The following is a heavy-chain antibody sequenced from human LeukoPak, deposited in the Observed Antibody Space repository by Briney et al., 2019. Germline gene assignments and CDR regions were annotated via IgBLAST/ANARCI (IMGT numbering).Heavy chain of an antibody. Sequence: GESLKISCKGSGYSFTSYWIGWVRQMPGKGLEWMGIIYPGDSDTRYSPSFQGQVTISADKSISTAYLQWSSLKASDTAMYYCARQSIPHICSSTSCYHYYYYMDVWGKGTTVTVSS. J-gene: IGHJ6*03. CDR2: IYPGDSDT. CDR3: ARQSIPHICSSTSCYHYYYYMDV. V-gene: IGHV5-51*01. D-gene: IGHD2-2*01. CDR1: GYSFTSYW.